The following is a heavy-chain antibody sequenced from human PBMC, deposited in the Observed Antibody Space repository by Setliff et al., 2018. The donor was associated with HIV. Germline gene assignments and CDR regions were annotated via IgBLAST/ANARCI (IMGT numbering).Heavy chain of an antibody. J-gene: IGHJ4*02. CDR1: GFTFSDYA. D-gene: IGHD3-10*01. Sequence: QTGGSLRLSCAASGFTFSDYAMSWVRQAPGKGLEWVSAISGSGRGTYYADSVKGRFTISRDNSKNTLYLQVNNLRTEDTAVYFCARDDRWVYNDYLDYWGQGTLVTVSS. CDR3: ARDDRWVYNDYLDY. CDR2: ISGSGRGT. V-gene: IGHV3-23*01.